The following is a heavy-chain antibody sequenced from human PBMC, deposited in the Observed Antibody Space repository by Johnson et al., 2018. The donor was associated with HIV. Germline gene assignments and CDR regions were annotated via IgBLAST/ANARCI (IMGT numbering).Heavy chain of an antibody. CDR1: GFNVSTNN. D-gene: IGHD2-21*02. CDR3: ARGGAYCGGDCNAFDI. V-gene: IGHV3-53*01. J-gene: IGHJ3*02. CDR2: TYSGGST. Sequence: VQLVESGGGLIQPGGSLGLSCAASGFNVSTNNMNWVRQAPGKGLEWVSVTYSGGSTYYADSVKGRFNISRDISKNTLYLEMYSLRADDTAVYYCARGGAYCGGDCNAFDIWGQGTMVTVSS.